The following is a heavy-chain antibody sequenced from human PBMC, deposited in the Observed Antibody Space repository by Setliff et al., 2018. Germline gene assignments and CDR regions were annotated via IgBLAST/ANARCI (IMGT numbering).Heavy chain of an antibody. Sequence: GSLRLSCAASGFTFPNAYMTWVRQAPGKGLEWVANIKEDGSQRNYVDAVRGRFTVSRDNARNLLYLQMNSLRVDDTAVYYCSSYLVSWGQGALVTVSS. CDR3: SSYLVS. CDR1: GFTFPNAY. D-gene: IGHD2-21*01. J-gene: IGHJ4*02. V-gene: IGHV3-7*01. CDR2: IKEDGSQR.